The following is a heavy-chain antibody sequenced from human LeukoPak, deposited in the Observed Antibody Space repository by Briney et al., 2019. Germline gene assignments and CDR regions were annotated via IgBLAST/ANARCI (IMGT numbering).Heavy chain of an antibody. Sequence: GGSLRLSCAASGFTFSSYAMSWVRQAPGKGLEWVSAISGSGGSTYYADSVKGRFTISRDNSKNTLYLQMYSLRAEDTAVYYCAKSSRSGDYYYYMDVWGKGTTVTVSS. CDR1: GFTFSSYA. D-gene: IGHD1-26*01. J-gene: IGHJ6*03. CDR2: ISGSGGST. V-gene: IGHV3-23*01. CDR3: AKSSRSGDYYYYMDV.